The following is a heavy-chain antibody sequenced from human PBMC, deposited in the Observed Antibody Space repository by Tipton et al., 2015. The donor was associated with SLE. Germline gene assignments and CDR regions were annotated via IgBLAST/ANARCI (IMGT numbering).Heavy chain of an antibody. Sequence: TLSLTCAVYGGPFSGYYWSWIRQPPGKGLEWIGEINHSGSTNYNPSLKSRVTISVDTSKNQFSLKLSSVTAADTAVYFCARGRIAVALFDYWGQGTLVTVSS. D-gene: IGHD6-19*01. CDR1: GGPFSGYY. CDR2: INHSGST. V-gene: IGHV4-34*01. CDR3: ARGRIAVALFDY. J-gene: IGHJ4*02.